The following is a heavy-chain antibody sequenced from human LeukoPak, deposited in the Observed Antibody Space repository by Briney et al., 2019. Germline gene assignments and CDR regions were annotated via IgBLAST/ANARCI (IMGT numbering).Heavy chain of an antibody. CDR3: ARAVPVVTPHSTWFDP. CDR1: GYTFTSYY. CDR2: INPSGGST. D-gene: IGHD3-22*01. J-gene: IGHJ5*02. V-gene: IGHV1-46*01. Sequence: GASVKVSCTASGYTFTSYYMHWVRQAPGQGLEWMGIINPSGGSTSYAQKFQGRVTMTRDTSTSTVYMELSSLRSEDTAVYYCARAVPVVTPHSTWFDPWGQGTLVTVSS.